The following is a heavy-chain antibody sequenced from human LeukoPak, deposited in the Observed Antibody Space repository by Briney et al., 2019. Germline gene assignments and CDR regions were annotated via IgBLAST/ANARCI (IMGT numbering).Heavy chain of an antibody. CDR1: GGSISTYY. D-gene: IGHD1-20*01. V-gene: IGHV4-59*01. J-gene: IGHJ4*02. CDR3: ARTPANTWTNHFDY. Sequence: SETLSLTCTVSGGSISTYYWNWIRQSPGKGLERIGYMYYSGSTNYNPSLKSRVTISVDTSKNESSLKLSSVTAADTAVYYCARTPANTWTNHFDYWGQGTLVTVSS. CDR2: MYYSGST.